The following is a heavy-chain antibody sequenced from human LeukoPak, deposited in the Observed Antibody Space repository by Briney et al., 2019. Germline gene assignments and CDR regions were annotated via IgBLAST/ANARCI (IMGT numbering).Heavy chain of an antibody. Sequence: PSQTLSLTCTVSGGSISSSSYYWGWIRQPPGKGLEWIGSISYSGSTHYNPSLKSRVTISVDTPKNQFSLKLSSVTAADTAVYYCEAMVRGLDAMDVWGQGTTVTVSS. CDR1: GGSISSSSYY. V-gene: IGHV4-39*07. D-gene: IGHD3-10*01. J-gene: IGHJ6*02. CDR3: EAMVRGLDAMDV. CDR2: ISYSGST.